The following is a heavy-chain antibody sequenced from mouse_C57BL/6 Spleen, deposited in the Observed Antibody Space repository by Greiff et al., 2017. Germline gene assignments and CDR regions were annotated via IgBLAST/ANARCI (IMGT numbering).Heavy chain of an antibody. D-gene: IGHD2-3*01. J-gene: IGHJ4*01. CDR3: AKGYYAAMDY. CDR1: GYTFTSYW. V-gene: IGHV1-50*01. CDR2: LDPSDSYT. Sequence: QVQLQQPGAELVKPGASVKLSCKASGYTFTSYWMQWVKQRPGQGLAWIGELDPSDSYTNYNQKFKGKATLTVDKPSSTASIQISSLTSEDSADYDSAKGYYAAMDYWGQGTSVTVSS.